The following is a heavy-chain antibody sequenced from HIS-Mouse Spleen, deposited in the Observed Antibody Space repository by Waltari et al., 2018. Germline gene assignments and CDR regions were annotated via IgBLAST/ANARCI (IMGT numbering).Heavy chain of an antibody. J-gene: IGHJ2*01. CDR1: GGPLLSSRYY. V-gene: IGHV4-39*07. CDR3: AREIPYSSSWYDWYFDL. CDR2: IYYSWST. D-gene: IGHD6-13*01. Sequence: QLQLEESGPGLVNPSETRSLTCTGPGGPLLSSRYYWGWTRQPPGKGLGWIGSIYYSWSTYYNPSLKSRVTISVDTSKNQFSLKLSSVTAADTAVYYCAREIPYSSSWYDWYFDLWGRGTLVTVSS.